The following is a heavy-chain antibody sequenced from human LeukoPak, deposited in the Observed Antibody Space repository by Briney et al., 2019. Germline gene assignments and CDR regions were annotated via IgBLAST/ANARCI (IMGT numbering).Heavy chain of an antibody. CDR3: ARPYDFWSGYIVY. Sequence: PGGSLRLSCAASGFTFSSYSMNWVRQAPGKGLEWVSYISSSSSSTIYYADSVKGRFTISRDNAKNSLYLQMNSLRAEDTAVYYCARPYDFWSGYIVYWGQGTLVTVSS. D-gene: IGHD3-3*01. CDR1: GFTFSSYS. J-gene: IGHJ4*02. V-gene: IGHV3-48*01. CDR2: ISSSSSSTI.